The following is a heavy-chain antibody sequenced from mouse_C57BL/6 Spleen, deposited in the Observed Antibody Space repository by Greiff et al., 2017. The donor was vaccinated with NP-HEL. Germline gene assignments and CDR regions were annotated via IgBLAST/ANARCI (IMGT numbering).Heavy chain of an antibody. D-gene: IGHD3-1*01. CDR2: IWRGGST. Sequence: VKLVESGPGLVQPSQSLSITCTVSGFSLTSYGVHWVRQSPGKGLEWLGVIWRGGSTDYNAAFMSRLSITKDNSKSQVFFKMNSLQADDTAIYYCAKGGLPEYAMDYWGQGTSVTVSS. CDR1: GFSLTSYG. CDR3: AKGGLPEYAMDY. J-gene: IGHJ4*01. V-gene: IGHV2-5*01.